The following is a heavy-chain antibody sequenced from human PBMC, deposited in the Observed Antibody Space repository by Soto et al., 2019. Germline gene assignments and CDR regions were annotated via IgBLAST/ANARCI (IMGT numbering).Heavy chain of an antibody. CDR2: INHSGST. CDR1: GGSFSGYY. D-gene: IGHD4-4*01. V-gene: IGHV4-34*01. J-gene: IGHJ6*02. CDR3: AQTKVSYYYYGMDV. Sequence: SETLSLTCAVYGGSFSGYYWSWIRQPPGKGLEWIGEINHSGSTNYNPSLKSRVTISVDTSKNQFSLKLSSVTAADTAVYYCAQTKVSYYYYGMDVWGQGNTVTVSS.